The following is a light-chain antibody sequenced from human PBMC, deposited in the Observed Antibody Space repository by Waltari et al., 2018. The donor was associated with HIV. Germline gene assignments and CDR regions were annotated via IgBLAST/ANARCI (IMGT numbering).Light chain of an antibody. J-gene: IGLJ3*02. CDR3: TSYTSNNTLM. Sequence: QSALTQPASVSGSPGQSIPISCTGTNSAVGGYNFVSWYQQHPGKAPKLMIYEVTNRPSGLSNRFSGSKSGNTASLTISGLQAEDEADYYCTSYTSNNTLMFGGGTKVTVL. CDR2: EVT. V-gene: IGLV2-14*01. CDR1: NSAVGGYNF.